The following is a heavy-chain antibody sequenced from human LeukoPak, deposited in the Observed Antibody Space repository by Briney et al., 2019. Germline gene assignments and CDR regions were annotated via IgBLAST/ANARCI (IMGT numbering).Heavy chain of an antibody. CDR1: GLTFSNYG. CDR3: ARDDSSRAPFDF. CDR2: IWYDGSKK. J-gene: IGHJ4*02. D-gene: IGHD4-11*01. Sequence: GRSLSLSCATSGLTFSNYGYHWDREARGKGLEWVSVIWYDGSKKYYTESVKGRFSISRDIFKNTLYLQMNSLKVEDTAIYYCARDDSSRAPFDFWGQGTLVTVSS. V-gene: IGHV3-33*01.